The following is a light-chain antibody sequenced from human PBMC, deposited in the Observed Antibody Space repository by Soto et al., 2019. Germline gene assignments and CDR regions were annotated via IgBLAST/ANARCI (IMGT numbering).Light chain of an antibody. Sequence: NFMLTQPHSVSEAPGKTVTISCTRSSGSIARNYVQWYQQRPGGAPTTLIYEDNERPSGAPDRFSGSIDSSSNSASLTISGLTTEDEADYYCQSYDSINPVVFGGGTKLTVL. CDR1: SGSIARNY. V-gene: IGLV6-57*04. CDR3: QSYDSINPVV. J-gene: IGLJ2*01. CDR2: EDN.